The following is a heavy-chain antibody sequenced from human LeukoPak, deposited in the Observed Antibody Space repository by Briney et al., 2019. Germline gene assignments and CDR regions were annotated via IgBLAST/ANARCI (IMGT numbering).Heavy chain of an antibody. V-gene: IGHV4-4*07. Sequence: SETLSLTCTVSGGSISSYYWSWIRQPAGKGLEWIGRIYTSGSTNYNPSLKSRVTMSVDTSKNQFSLKLCSVTAADTAVYYCESSVFGVVMNYYYMDVWGKGTTVTVSS. CDR3: ESSVFGVVMNYYYMDV. CDR1: GGSISSYY. D-gene: IGHD3-3*01. CDR2: IYTSGST. J-gene: IGHJ6*03.